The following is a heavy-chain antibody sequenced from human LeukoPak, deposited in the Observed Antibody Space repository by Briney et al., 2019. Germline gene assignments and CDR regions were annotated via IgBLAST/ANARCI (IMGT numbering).Heavy chain of an antibody. D-gene: IGHD3-22*01. Sequence: GRSLRLSCAASGFTFDDYAMHWVRQAPGKGLEWVSSISWNSGSIGYPDSVKGRFTISRDNAKNSLYLQMNSLRVEDTALYYCAKGDDSSGYCSPTDWGQGTLVTVSS. CDR1: GFTFDDYA. J-gene: IGHJ4*02. CDR2: ISWNSGSI. V-gene: IGHV3-9*01. CDR3: AKGDDSSGYCSPTD.